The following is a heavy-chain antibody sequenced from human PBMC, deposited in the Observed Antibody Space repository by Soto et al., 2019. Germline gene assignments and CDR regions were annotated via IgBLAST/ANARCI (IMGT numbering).Heavy chain of an antibody. J-gene: IGHJ5*02. CDR3: ARVRSPGHPPYNWFDP. Sequence: GASVKVSCKASGYTVISSDITCVRRAPGQGLEWMGWISAYNGNTNVPQNLQGRVILTTDTSTDTAYMELRSLRSDDTAMYYCARVRSPGHPPYNWFDPWGQGTLVTVSS. CDR2: ISAYNGNT. V-gene: IGHV1-18*04. CDR1: GYTVISSD.